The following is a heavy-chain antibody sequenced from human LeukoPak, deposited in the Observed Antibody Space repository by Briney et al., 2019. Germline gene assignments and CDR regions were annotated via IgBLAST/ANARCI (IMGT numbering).Heavy chain of an antibody. Sequence: GASVTVSFTASGYTFTGYYMHWVRQAPGQGLEWVGWINPNSGGTNYAQKFQGRVTMTRDTSISTAYMELSRLRSDDTAVYYCAGMVVVAYDAFDIWGQGTMVTVSS. J-gene: IGHJ3*02. CDR3: AGMVVVAYDAFDI. V-gene: IGHV1-2*02. CDR2: INPNSGGT. CDR1: GYTFTGYY. D-gene: IGHD2-15*01.